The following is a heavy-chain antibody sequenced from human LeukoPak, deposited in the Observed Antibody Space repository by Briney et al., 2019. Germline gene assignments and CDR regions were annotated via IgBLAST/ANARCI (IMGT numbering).Heavy chain of an antibody. J-gene: IGHJ4*02. CDR3: ARDALGYGSGSYYNDY. Sequence: GGSLRLSCAASGFTFSSYSMNWVRQAPGKGLEWVSSISSSSSYIYYADSVKGRFTISRDNAKNSLYLQMNSLRAEDTAVYYCARDALGYGSGSYYNDYWGQGTLVTVSS. V-gene: IGHV3-21*01. CDR1: GFTFSSYS. D-gene: IGHD3-10*01. CDR2: ISSSSSYI.